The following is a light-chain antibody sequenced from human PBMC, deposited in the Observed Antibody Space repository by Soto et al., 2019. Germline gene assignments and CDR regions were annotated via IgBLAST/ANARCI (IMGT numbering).Light chain of an antibody. CDR2: EVN. CDR3: SSYAGINNLGV. Sequence: QSALTKPPSASGSPGQSVTISCTGTSSDVGGYKYVSWYPQHPGKAPKLMIFEVNKRPAGVPDRFSGAKSGNTASLTVSGLQAEDEADYFCSSYAGINNLGVFGTGTKLTVL. CDR1: SSDVGGYKY. V-gene: IGLV2-8*01. J-gene: IGLJ1*01.